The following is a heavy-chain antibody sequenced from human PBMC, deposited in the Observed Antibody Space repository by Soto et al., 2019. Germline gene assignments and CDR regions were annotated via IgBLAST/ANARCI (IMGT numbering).Heavy chain of an antibody. D-gene: IGHD4-17*01. J-gene: IGHJ4*02. CDR2: IYYSGST. CDR1: GGSISSGGYY. Sequence: QVQLQESGPGLVKPSQTLSLTCTVSGGSISSGGYYWSWIRQHPGKGLEWIGYIYYSGSTYYNPSLKSRVTISVDTSKNQFSLKLSSVTAAGTAVYYCARDGRADYGDYGYFDYWGQGTLVTVSS. V-gene: IGHV4-31*03. CDR3: ARDGRADYGDYGYFDY.